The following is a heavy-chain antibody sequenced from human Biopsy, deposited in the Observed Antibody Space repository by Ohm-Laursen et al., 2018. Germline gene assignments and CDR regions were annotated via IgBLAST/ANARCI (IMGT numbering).Heavy chain of an antibody. CDR3: ARATNSTGWPYYYFYGMDV. CDR1: GGSISSDY. V-gene: IGHV4-59*07. D-gene: IGHD2/OR15-2a*01. CDR2: TYYSGST. Sequence: SDTLSLTCTVSGGSISSDYWSWIRQTPGKGLEWIGYTYYSGSTNYNPSLKSRATISVDTSKNQFSLRLNSVTAADTAVYYCARATNSTGWPYYYFYGMDVWGQGTTVTVSS. J-gene: IGHJ6*02.